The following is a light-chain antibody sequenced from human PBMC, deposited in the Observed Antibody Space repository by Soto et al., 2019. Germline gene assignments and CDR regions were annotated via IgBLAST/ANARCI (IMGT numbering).Light chain of an antibody. J-gene: IGKJ1*01. CDR3: LQHNSSPRT. Sequence: DLQMTQSPSSLSASVGDRVTITCRASQDIRNDLGWYQQKPGKAPERLMYAVSTLGSGVPSRFSGSGSGTEFTLTINGLQPEDFATYYCLQHNSSPRTFGQGTKVEIK. CDR2: AVS. CDR1: QDIRND. V-gene: IGKV1-17*01.